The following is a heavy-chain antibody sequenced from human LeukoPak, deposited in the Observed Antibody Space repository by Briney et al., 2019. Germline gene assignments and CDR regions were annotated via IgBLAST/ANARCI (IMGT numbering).Heavy chain of an antibody. V-gene: IGHV1-2*02. CDR1: GYTFTGYY. Sequence: ASVKVSCKASGYTFTGYYIHWVRQAPGQGLEWMGWINPNINGTNYAQKFQGRVTMTRDTSISTAYMELSRLRSDDTAVYYCARIADCSGGSCLNWFDPWGQGTLVTVSS. CDR3: ARIADCSGGSCLNWFDP. J-gene: IGHJ5*02. CDR2: INPNINGT. D-gene: IGHD2-15*01.